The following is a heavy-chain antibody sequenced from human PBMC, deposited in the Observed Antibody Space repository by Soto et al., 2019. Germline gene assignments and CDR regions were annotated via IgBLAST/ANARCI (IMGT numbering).Heavy chain of an antibody. CDR3: ARGPRCSGGSCYARRYYYYYYMDV. D-gene: IGHD2-15*01. Sequence: SETLSLTCAVYGGSFSGYYWSWIRQPPGKGLEWIGEINHSGSTNYNPSLKSRVTISVDTSKNQFSLKLSSVTAADTAVYYCARGPRCSGGSCYARRYYYYYYMDVWGKGTTVTVSS. J-gene: IGHJ6*03. CDR2: INHSGST. CDR1: GGSFSGYY. V-gene: IGHV4-34*01.